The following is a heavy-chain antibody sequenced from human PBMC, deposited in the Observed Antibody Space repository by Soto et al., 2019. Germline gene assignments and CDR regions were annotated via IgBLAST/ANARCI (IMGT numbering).Heavy chain of an antibody. J-gene: IGHJ6*02. V-gene: IGHV3-30*18. CDR1: GFTCSSYG. Sequence: QVQLVESGGGVVQPGRSLRLSCAASGFTCSSYGMHWVRQAPGKGLEWMAVISYDGSNKYNADSVKGRFTISRDNSKNTLYLQMNSLRAEDTAVYYCAKDRGWLAERYYYGMDVWGQGTTVTVSS. CDR2: ISYDGSNK. CDR3: AKDRGWLAERYYYGMDV. D-gene: IGHD6-19*01.